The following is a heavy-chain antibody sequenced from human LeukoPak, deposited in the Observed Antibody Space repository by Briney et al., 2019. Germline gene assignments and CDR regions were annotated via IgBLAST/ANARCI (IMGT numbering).Heavy chain of an antibody. CDR3: ARGTPLYRFPLGAMAKLDY. CDR1: GGSISSSSYY. D-gene: IGHD3-10*01. Sequence: PSETLSLTCTVSGGSISSSSYYWGWIRQPPGKGLEWIGSIYYSGSTYYNPSLKSRVTISVDTSKNQFSLKLSSVTAADTAVYYCARGTPLYRFPLGAMAKLDYWGQGTLVTVSS. V-gene: IGHV4-39*07. CDR2: IYYSGST. J-gene: IGHJ4*02.